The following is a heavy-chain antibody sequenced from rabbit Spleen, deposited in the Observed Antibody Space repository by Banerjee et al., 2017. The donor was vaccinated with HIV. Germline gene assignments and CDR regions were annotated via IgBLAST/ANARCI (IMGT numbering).Heavy chain of an antibody. J-gene: IGHJ4*01. CDR2: IGGGSGST. V-gene: IGHV1S40*01. Sequence: QSLEESGGDLVEPGASLTLTCTASGFDIRTYHMCWVRQAPGKGLEWIASIGGGSGSTYYASWAKGRFTISKTSSTTVTLQMTSLTAADTATYFCVRDQAGYAGFGPFYFNLWGPGTLVTVS. CDR3: VRDQAGYAGFGPFYFNL. CDR1: GFDIRTYH. D-gene: IGHD4-2*01.